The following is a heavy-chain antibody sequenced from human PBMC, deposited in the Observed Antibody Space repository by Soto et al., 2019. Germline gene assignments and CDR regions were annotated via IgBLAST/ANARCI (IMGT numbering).Heavy chain of an antibody. CDR1: GYPFTSYD. J-gene: IGHJ5*02. Sequence: QVQLVQSGAEVKKPGASVKVSCKASGYPFTSYDINWVRQATGQGFEYLGWMNPNSGNTGYVKKFQARVTMTRDTSRSTAYVELSSLRSDDTAVYYCARGIKYGDYSRWFDPGGPGTLVTVSS. CDR3: ARGIKYGDYSRWFDP. D-gene: IGHD4-17*01. V-gene: IGHV1-8*01. CDR2: MNPNSGNT.